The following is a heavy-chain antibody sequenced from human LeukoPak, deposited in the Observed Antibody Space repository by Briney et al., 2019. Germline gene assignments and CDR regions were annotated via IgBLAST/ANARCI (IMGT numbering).Heavy chain of an antibody. CDR3: ARDVYYYDSSHSRAFDI. CDR2: IYYSGST. CDR1: GVSISSYY. D-gene: IGHD3-22*01. Sequence: SETLSLTCTVSGVSISSYYWSGIRQPPGKGLEWIGYIYYSGSTNYNPSLKSRVTISVDTSKNHFSLKLSSVTAADTAVYYCARDVYYYDSSHSRAFDIWGQGTMVTVSS. V-gene: IGHV4-59*01. J-gene: IGHJ3*02.